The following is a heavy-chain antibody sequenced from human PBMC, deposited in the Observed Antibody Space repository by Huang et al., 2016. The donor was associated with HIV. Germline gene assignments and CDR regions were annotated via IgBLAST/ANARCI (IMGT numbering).Heavy chain of an antibody. CDR1: GDFISSTNYY. CDR2: VYQSGST. V-gene: IGHV4-39*01. Sequence: QLQLQESGPGQVKPSETLSLTCTVSGDFISSTNYYWGWIRQSPGKGLEWVGRVYQSGSTNDNPSLKGRFTLSVDTSRNQFSLRLNSVTAADTAVYYCASQHIGAAATWFWGRGTQVAVSS. CDR3: ASQHIGAAATWF. D-gene: IGHD6-13*01. J-gene: IGHJ4*02.